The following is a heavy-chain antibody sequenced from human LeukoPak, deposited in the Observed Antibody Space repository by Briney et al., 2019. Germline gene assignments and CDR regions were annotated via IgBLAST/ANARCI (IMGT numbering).Heavy chain of an antibody. CDR3: GTAMVRGVIGGDAFDI. Sequence: ASVKVSCKASGYTFTSYYMHRVRQAPGQGLEWMGIINPSGGSTSYAQKFQGRVTMTRDTSTSTVYMELSSLRSEDTAVYYCGTAMVRGVIGGDAFDIWGQGTMVTVSS. CDR2: INPSGGST. D-gene: IGHD3-10*01. J-gene: IGHJ3*02. V-gene: IGHV1-46*01. CDR1: GYTFTSYY.